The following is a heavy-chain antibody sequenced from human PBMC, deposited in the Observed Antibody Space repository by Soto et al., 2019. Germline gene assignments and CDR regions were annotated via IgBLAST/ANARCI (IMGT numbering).Heavy chain of an antibody. D-gene: IGHD2-2*01. CDR3: ARDYSTNRGDYMDV. Sequence: GGSLRLSCAASGFSFSDYYMTWIRQAPGEGLQWVSYISDTGNSKDYADSVKGRFTISRDNAKNSLFLEMNSLRAEDTAIYFCARDYSTNRGDYMDVWGKGTTVTVSS. CDR1: GFSFSDYY. V-gene: IGHV3-11*01. CDR2: ISDTGNSK. J-gene: IGHJ6*03.